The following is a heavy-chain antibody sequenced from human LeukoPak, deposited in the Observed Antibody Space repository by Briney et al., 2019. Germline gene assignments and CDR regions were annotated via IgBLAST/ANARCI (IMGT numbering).Heavy chain of an antibody. V-gene: IGHV3-23*01. Sequence: XGSLRLSCAASGLIVSSSYAMSWVRPAPGKGLEWVSTIGGGGESTYYADSVKGRFTISRDNSKNTVYLQMNSLRAEDAAVYYCAKVLSGSQDYWGQGTLVTVFS. D-gene: IGHD1-20*01. CDR1: GLIVSSSYA. J-gene: IGHJ4*02. CDR3: AKVLSGSQDY. CDR2: IGGGGEST.